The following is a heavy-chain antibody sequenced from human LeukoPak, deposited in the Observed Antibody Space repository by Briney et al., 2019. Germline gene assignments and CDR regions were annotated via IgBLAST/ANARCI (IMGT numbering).Heavy chain of an antibody. CDR2: ISYDGSNK. CDR3: ASFSEGY. CDR1: GFTFSSYA. Sequence: GSLRLSCAASGFTFSSYAMHWVRQAPGKGLEWVAVISYDGSNKYYADSVKGRFTISRDNSKNTLYLQMNSLRAEDTAVYYCASFSEGYWGQGTLVTVSS. J-gene: IGHJ4*02. V-gene: IGHV3-30*04. D-gene: IGHD3-3*02.